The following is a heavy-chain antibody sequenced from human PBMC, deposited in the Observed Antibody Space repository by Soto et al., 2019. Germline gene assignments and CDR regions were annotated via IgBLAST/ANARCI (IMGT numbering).Heavy chain of an antibody. V-gene: IGHV1-69*06. Sequence: SVKVSCKASGGTFSSYAISWVRQAPGQGLEWMGGIIPIFGTANYAQKFQGRVTITADKSTSTAYMELSSLRSEDTAVYYCARASGGYSYGTLLRFDYWGQGTLVTVSS. J-gene: IGHJ4*02. CDR3: ARASGGYSYGTLLRFDY. CDR1: GGTFSSYA. CDR2: IIPIFGTA. D-gene: IGHD5-18*01.